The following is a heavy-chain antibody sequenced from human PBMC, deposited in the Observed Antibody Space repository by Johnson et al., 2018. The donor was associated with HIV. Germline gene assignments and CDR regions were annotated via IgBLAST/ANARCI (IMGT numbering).Heavy chain of an antibody. J-gene: IGHJ3*02. D-gene: IGHD6-13*01. CDR3: ARIAAAAIDAFDI. CDR2: ISSSGSTI. V-gene: IGHV3-11*04. Sequence: VQLVESGGGVVQPGGSLRLSCAASGFTFSDYYMSWIRQAPGKGLEWVSYISSSGSTIYYADSVKGRFTISRDNAKNSLYLQMNSLRAEDTAVYYCARIAAAAIDAFDIWGQGTMVTVSS. CDR1: GFTFSDYY.